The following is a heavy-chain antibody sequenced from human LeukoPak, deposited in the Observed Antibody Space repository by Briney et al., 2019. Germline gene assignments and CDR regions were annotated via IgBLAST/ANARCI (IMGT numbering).Heavy chain of an antibody. V-gene: IGHV4-39*01. CDR3: ARLKWPVIYFDF. D-gene: IGHD6-19*01. Sequence: PSETLSLTCTVSGGSISSSSYYWGWIRQPPGKGLEWIGSIYYSGSTYYNPSLKSRVTISVDTSKSQFSLKLSSVTAADTAVYYCARLKWPVIYFDFWGQGTLVTVSS. J-gene: IGHJ4*02. CDR2: IYYSGST. CDR1: GGSISSSSYY.